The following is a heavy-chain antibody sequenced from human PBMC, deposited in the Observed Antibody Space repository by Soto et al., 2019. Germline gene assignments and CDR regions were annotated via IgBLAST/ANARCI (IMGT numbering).Heavy chain of an antibody. CDR1: GDSVSSNSAA. V-gene: IGHV6-1*01. D-gene: IGHD6-6*01. CDR2: TYYRSKWYN. CDR3: ARAGSAESSSSGTGDWYFDL. J-gene: IGHJ2*01. Sequence: SQTLSLTCAISGDSVSSNSAAWNWIRQSPSRGLEWLGRTYYRSKWYNDYAVSVKSRITINPDTSKNQFSLQLNSVTPEDTAVYYCARAGSAESSSSGTGDWYFDLWGRGTLVTVSS.